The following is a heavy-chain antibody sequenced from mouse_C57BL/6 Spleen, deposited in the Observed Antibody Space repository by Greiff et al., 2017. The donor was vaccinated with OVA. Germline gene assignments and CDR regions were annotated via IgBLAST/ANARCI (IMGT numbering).Heavy chain of an antibody. J-gene: IGHJ2*01. CDR2: IDPSDSET. V-gene: IGHV1-52*01. Sequence: QVQLQQPGAELVRPGSSVKLSCKASGYTFTSYWMHWVKQRPIQGLEWIGNIDPSDSETHYNQKFKDKATLTVDKSSSTAYMQLSSLTSEDSAVYYGARRGPYDGYPSFDYWGQGTTLTVSS. CDR3: ARRGPYDGYPSFDY. CDR1: GYTFTSYW. D-gene: IGHD2-3*01.